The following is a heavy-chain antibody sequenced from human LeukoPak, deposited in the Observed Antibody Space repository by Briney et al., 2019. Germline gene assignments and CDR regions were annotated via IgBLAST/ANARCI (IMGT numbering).Heavy chain of an antibody. Sequence: PGGSLRLSCAASGFTFSSYGMHWVRQAPGKGLEWVSVIYSGGSTYYADSVKGRFTISRDNSKNTLYLQMNSLRAEDTAVYYCASDIVVVPAASSVYYYYGMDVWGQGTTVTVSS. J-gene: IGHJ6*02. CDR3: ASDIVVVPAASSVYYYYGMDV. CDR2: IYSGGST. V-gene: IGHV3-66*01. D-gene: IGHD2-2*01. CDR1: GFTFSSYG.